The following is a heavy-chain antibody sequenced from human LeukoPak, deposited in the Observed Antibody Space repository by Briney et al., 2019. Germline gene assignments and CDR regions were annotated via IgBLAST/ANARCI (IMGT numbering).Heavy chain of an antibody. CDR1: GFTFSGSA. Sequence: GGSLRLSCAASGFTFSGSAVHWVRQASGKGLEWVGRIRSKANSYATAYGVSVEDRFTISRDDSKNTAYLQIHSLKNEDTAMYYCATFSSLDYWGQGTLVTVSS. CDR3: ATFSSLDY. V-gene: IGHV3-73*01. D-gene: IGHD3-3*02. CDR2: IRSKANSYAT. J-gene: IGHJ4*02.